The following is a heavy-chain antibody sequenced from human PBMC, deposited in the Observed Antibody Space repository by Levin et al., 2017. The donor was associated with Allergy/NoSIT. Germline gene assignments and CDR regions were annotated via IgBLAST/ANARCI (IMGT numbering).Heavy chain of an antibody. CDR2: INHSGST. J-gene: IGHJ3*02. V-gene: IGHV4-34*01. CDR3: ARVPVTTHGYAFDI. CDR1: GGSFSGYY. Sequence: SETLSLTCAVYGGSFSGYYWSWIRQPPGKGLEWIGEINHSGSTNYNPSLKSRVTISVDTSKNQFSLKLSSVTAADTAVYYCARVPVTTHGYAFDIWGQGTMVTVSS. D-gene: IGHD4-17*01.